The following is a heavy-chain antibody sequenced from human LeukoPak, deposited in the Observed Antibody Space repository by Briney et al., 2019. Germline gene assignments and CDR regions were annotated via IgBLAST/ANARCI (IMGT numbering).Heavy chain of an antibody. Sequence: WXRQPAGXGVEGIGRIYTSGSTNYNPSLKSRVTMSVDTSKNQFSLKLSSVTAADTAVYYCARGGSGYPPGTFDYWGQGTLVTVSS. J-gene: IGHJ4*02. CDR2: IYTSGST. V-gene: IGHV4-4*07. D-gene: IGHD3-22*01. CDR3: ARGGSGYPPGTFDY.